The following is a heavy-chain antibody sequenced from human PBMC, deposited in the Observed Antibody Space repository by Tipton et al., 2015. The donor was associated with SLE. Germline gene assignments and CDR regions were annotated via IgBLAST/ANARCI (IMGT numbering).Heavy chain of an antibody. D-gene: IGHD3-22*01. Sequence: SLRLSCAASGFTFRSYGMHWVRQAPGKGLEWVAVISYDGSNKYYVDSVKGRFTISRDNAKNSLYLQMNSLRAEDTAVYYCARDGSPITMIVVVTLQHWGQGTLVTVSS. J-gene: IGHJ1*01. CDR3: ARDGSPITMIVVVTLQH. V-gene: IGHV3-30*03. CDR1: GFTFRSYG. CDR2: ISYDGSNK.